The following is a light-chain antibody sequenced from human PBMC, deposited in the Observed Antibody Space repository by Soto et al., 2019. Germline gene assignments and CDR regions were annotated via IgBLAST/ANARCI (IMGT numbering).Light chain of an antibody. Sequence: QSVLTQPPSVSGAPGQRVIISCTGSRSNIGAGYDVHWYQQLPGTAPKVLIYENNNRPSGVPDRFSGSKSGTSASLAITGLQAEDGADYYCQSYDRTLSGVLFGGGTQLTVL. CDR1: RSNIGAGYD. V-gene: IGLV1-40*01. CDR2: ENN. J-gene: IGLJ2*01. CDR3: QSYDRTLSGVL.